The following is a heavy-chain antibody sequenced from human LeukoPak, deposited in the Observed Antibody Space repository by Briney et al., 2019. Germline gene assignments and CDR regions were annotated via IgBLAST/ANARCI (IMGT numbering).Heavy chain of an antibody. J-gene: IGHJ6*03. Sequence: GGSLRLSCAASGFTFSSYWMHWVRQASGKGLVWVSRINSDGSSTSYADSVKGRFTISRDNAKNTLYLQMNSLRAEDTAVYYCASQGWTNYYYYYYMDVWGKGTTVTVSS. CDR2: INSDGSST. CDR3: ASQGWTNYYYYYYMDV. CDR1: GFTFSSYW. V-gene: IGHV3-74*01. D-gene: IGHD2-15*01.